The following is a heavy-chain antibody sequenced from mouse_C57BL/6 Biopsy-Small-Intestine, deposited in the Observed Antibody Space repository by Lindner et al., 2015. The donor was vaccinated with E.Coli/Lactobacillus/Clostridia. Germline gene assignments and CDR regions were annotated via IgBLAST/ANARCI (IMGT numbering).Heavy chain of an antibody. CDR3: AIYANWDY. J-gene: IGHJ2*01. Sequence: VQLQESGPELVKPGASVKISCKASGYAFSSSWMNWVKQRPGKGLEWIGRIYPGDGDTNYNGKFKGKATLTADKSSSTAYMQLSSLTSEDSAVYFCAIYANWDYWGQGTTLTVSS. CDR1: GYAFSSSW. V-gene: IGHV1-82*01. D-gene: IGHD4-1*02. CDR2: IYPGDGDT.